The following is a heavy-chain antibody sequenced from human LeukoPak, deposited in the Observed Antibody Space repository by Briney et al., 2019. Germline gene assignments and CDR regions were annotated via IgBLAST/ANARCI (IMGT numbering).Heavy chain of an antibody. J-gene: IGHJ4*02. CDR2: ISYDGGNK. CDR1: GFTFSSYA. D-gene: IGHD2-15*01. CDR3: ARGGVVVLGDFDY. Sequence: GGSLRLSCAASGFTFSSYAMHWVRQAPGKGLEWVAVISYDGGNKYYADSVKGRFTISRDNSKNTLYLQMNSLRAEDTAVYYCARGGVVVLGDFDYWGQGTLVTVSS. V-gene: IGHV3-30*04.